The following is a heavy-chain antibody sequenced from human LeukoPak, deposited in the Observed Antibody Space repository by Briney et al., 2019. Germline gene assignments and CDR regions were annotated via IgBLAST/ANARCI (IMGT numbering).Heavy chain of an antibody. CDR1: GGSISSSSHY. D-gene: IGHD5-12*01. J-gene: IGHJ6*03. V-gene: IGHV4-39*07. CDR3: ASKPTRRGYVSGNYYYYMDV. CDR2: IYYSGST. Sequence: SETLSLTCTVSGGSISSSSHYWGWIRQPPGKGLEWIGSIYYSGSTYYNPSLKSRVTISVDTSKNQFSLKLSSVTAADTAVYYCASKPTRRGYVSGNYYYYMDVWGKGTTVTVSS.